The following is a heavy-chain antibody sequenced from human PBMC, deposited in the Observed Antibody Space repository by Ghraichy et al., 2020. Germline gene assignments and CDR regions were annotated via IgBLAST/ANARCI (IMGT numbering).Heavy chain of an antibody. J-gene: IGHJ4*02. V-gene: IGHV4-34*01. Sequence: SETLSLTCAVYGGSFSGYYWSWIRQPPGKGLEWIGEINHSGSTNYNPSLKSRVTISVDTSKNQFSLKLSSVTAADTAVYYCARGHYDFWSGYYRGFDYWGQGTLVTVSS. CDR1: GGSFSGYY. D-gene: IGHD3-3*01. CDR3: ARGHYDFWSGYYRGFDY. CDR2: INHSGST.